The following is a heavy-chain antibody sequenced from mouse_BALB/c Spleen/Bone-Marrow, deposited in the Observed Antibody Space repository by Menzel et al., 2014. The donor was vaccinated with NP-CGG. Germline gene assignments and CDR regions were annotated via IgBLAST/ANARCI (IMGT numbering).Heavy chain of an antibody. CDR1: GYTFTSYY. J-gene: IGHJ2*01. Sequence: QVQLQQPGAELVKPGASVKLSCKASGYTFTSYYMYWVKQRPGQGLEWIGEINPSNGGTNFNEKFKSRATLTVDKSSSTAYMQLSGLTSEDSAVYYCTRGRTWDFDYWGQGTTLTVSS. CDR3: TRGRTWDFDY. CDR2: INPSNGGT. V-gene: IGHV1S81*02. D-gene: IGHD4-1*01.